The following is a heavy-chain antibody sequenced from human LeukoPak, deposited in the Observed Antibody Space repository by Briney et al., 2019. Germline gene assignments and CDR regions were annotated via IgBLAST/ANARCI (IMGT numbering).Heavy chain of an antibody. CDR1: GFTFSSYA. D-gene: IGHD1-26*01. J-gene: IGHJ3*02. CDR3: AKISGSYYVEAFDI. V-gene: IGHV3-23*01. Sequence: GGSLRLSCAASGFTFSSYAMSWVRQAPGKGLEWVSAISGSGGSTYYADSVKGRFTISRDNAKNSLYLQMNSLRAEDTAVYYCAKISGSYYVEAFDIWGQGTMVTVSS. CDR2: ISGSGGST.